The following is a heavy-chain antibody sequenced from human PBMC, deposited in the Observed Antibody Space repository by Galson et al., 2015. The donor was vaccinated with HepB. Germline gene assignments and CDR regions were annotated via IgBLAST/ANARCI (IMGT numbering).Heavy chain of an antibody. CDR1: GFTFSSYE. D-gene: IGHD6-19*01. CDR2: ISSSGTII. Sequence: SLRLSCAASGFTFSSYEMNWVRQAPGKGLEWVSYISSSGTIIYYADSVKGRVTISRDNAKKSMYLQMNSLRGEDTAVYYCAREESGWDTGYTRYYGMDVWGQGTTVTVSS. CDR3: AREESGWDTGYTRYYGMDV. V-gene: IGHV3-48*03. J-gene: IGHJ6*02.